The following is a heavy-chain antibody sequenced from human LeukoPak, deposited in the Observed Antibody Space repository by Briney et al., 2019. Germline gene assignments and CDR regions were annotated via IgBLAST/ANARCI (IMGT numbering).Heavy chain of an antibody. CDR1: GFTFGSYA. V-gene: IGHV3-23*01. J-gene: IGHJ4*02. CDR3: AKKGTGSYSQFEY. D-gene: IGHD1-26*01. CDR2: ISGSGST. Sequence: GGSLRLSCAASGFTFGSYAMSWVRQAPGKGLEWVSGISGSGSTYYADFVKGRFTISRDNSKSTLYLQMNSLRAEDTAVYYCAKKGTGSYSQFEYWGQGTLVTVSS.